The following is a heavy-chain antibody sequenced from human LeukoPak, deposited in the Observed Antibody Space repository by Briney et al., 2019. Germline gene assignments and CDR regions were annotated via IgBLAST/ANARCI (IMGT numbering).Heavy chain of an antibody. D-gene: IGHD1-1*01. CDR2: IYYSGST. J-gene: IGHJ6*03. Sequence: SETLSLTCTVSGGSISSYYWSWIRQPPGKGLEWIGYIYYSGSTNYNPSLKSRVSISVDTSKKQFSLKLSSVTAADTAVYYCARAVQLERPPPLIGYYYMDVWGKGTTVTVSS. CDR3: ARAVQLERPPPLIGYYYMDV. V-gene: IGHV4-59*01. CDR1: GGSISSYY.